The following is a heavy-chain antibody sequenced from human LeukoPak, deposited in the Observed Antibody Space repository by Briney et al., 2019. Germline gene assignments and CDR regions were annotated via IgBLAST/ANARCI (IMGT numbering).Heavy chain of an antibody. D-gene: IGHD6-13*01. J-gene: IGHJ5*02. CDR3: ARHVDSSSWTTGINNWFDP. CDR2: IYYSGST. CDR1: GGSISSSSYY. Sequence: SETLSLTCTVSGGSISSSSYYWGWIRQPPGKGLEWIGSIYYSGSTYHNPSLKSRVTISVDTSKNQFSLKLSSVTAADTAVYYCARHVDSSSWTTGINNWFDPWGQGTLVTVSS. V-gene: IGHV4-39*01.